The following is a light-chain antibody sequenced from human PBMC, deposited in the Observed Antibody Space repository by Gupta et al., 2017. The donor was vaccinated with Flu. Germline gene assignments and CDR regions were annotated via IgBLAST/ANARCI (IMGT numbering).Light chain of an antibody. J-gene: IGLJ1*01. Sequence: QSALTQPPSVSGSPGQSVTIACTGTSSDVGSYNRVSRNQHHHGTAPKLMMYEVSNPPSGLPARFSGSTSGTTASLTISGLQAEDAAYYYCSLYTSSSHLEVFGTGTKVTVL. CDR3: SLYTSSSHLEV. V-gene: IGLV2-18*01. CDR1: SSDVGSYNR. CDR2: EVS.